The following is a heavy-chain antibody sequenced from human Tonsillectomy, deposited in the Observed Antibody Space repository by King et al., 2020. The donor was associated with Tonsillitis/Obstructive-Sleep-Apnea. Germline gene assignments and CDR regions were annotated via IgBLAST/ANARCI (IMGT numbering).Heavy chain of an antibody. CDR1: GVTFKSYG. V-gene: IGHV3-33*01. J-gene: IGHJ6*02. CDR3: ARDGSSGWPYYYYYYGMDV. D-gene: IGHD6-19*01. Sequence: VQLVESGGGVGQPGRSLRLACEASGVTFKSYGMHWGRQAPGKRLEWVAVRWYDGRNKYDSESVKGRFTISRDNSKNTLYLQMNSLRAEDTAVYYCARDGSSGWPYYYYYYGMDVWGQGTTVTVSS. CDR2: RWYDGRNK.